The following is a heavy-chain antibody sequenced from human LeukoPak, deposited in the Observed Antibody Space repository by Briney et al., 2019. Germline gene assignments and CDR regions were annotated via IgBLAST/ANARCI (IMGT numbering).Heavy chain of an antibody. CDR1: GFTFSSNE. V-gene: IGHV3-48*03. CDR2: ISRSGSTK. CDR3: ATGGSRSGFFD. Sequence: PGGSLRLSCAASGFTFSSNEMNWVRQAPGKGLEWVSYISRSGSTKDYADSVKGRFTISRDNGKNSLFLQMNSLRVEDTAVYYCATGGSRSGFFDWGQGTLVTVSS. J-gene: IGHJ4*02. D-gene: IGHD3-22*01.